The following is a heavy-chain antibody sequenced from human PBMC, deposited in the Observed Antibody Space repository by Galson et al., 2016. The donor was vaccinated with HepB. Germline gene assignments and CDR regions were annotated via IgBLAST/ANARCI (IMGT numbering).Heavy chain of an antibody. Sequence: LRLSCAASGFTFSSYAMPWVRQAPGKGLEWVALISFDGSDKYYADSVRGRFTISRGNSKSTLYLQMNSLRVDDTAVYYCARQAASGRRGWFDPWGQGTLVTVSS. J-gene: IGHJ5*02. CDR3: ARQAASGRRGWFDP. D-gene: IGHD6-13*01. CDR2: ISFDGSDK. CDR1: GFTFSSYA. V-gene: IGHV3-30*04.